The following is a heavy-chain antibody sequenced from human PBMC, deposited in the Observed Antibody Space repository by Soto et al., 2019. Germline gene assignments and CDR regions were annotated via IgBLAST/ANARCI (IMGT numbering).Heavy chain of an antibody. J-gene: IGHJ4*02. V-gene: IGHV1-3*05. CDR3: ASDHRGVPDY. CDR2: INAGNGNT. Sequence: QVQLVQSGAEEKKPGASVKVSCKASGYTFTSYAMHWVRQAPGQRLEWMGWINAGNGNTKYSQKFQGRVTITRDTSASTDYRELSSLRSEDTAVYYCASDHRGVPDYWGQGTLVTVSS. D-gene: IGHD3-3*01. CDR1: GYTFTSYA.